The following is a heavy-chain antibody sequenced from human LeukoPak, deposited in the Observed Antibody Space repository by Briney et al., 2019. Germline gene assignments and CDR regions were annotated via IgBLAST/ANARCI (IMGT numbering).Heavy chain of an antibody. CDR2: ISWNSGSI. J-gene: IGHJ3*02. CDR3: AKLATPDAFDI. CDR1: GFTFDDYA. Sequence: GRSLRLSCAASGFTFDDYAMHWVRQAPGKGLEWVSGISWNSGSIGYADSVKGRFTISRDNAKNSLYLQMNSLRAEDMALYYCAKLATPDAFDIWGQGTMVTVSS. V-gene: IGHV3-9*03.